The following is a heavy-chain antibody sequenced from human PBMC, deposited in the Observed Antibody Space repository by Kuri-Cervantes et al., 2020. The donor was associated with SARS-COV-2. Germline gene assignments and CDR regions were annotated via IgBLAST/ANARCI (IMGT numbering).Heavy chain of an antibody. CDR1: GGSFSGYY. V-gene: IGHV4-34*09. J-gene: IGHJ6*03. CDR3: ARVEADIVVVPAAIEPGYYYYYMDV. Sequence: LRLSCAVYGGSFSGYYWSWIRQPPGKGLEWIGEINHSGSTYYNPSLKSRVTISVDTSKNQFSLKLSSVTAADTAVYYCARVEADIVVVPAAIEPGYYYYYMDVWGKGTTVTVSS. D-gene: IGHD2-2*02. CDR2: INHSGST.